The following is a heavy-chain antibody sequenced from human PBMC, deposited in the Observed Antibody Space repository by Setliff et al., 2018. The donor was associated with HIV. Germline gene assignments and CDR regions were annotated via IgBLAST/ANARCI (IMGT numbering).Heavy chain of an antibody. CDR3: AKAGGGILYSYYMDV. CDR2: ISGRGTNT. V-gene: IGHV3-23*01. CDR1: GFTFSNFA. D-gene: IGHD2-15*01. Sequence: PGGSLRLSCAASGFTFSNFAINWVRQAPGKGLEWVSTISGRGTNTYYADSVKGRFTISRDNSKNTLSLQLNSLTAEDSAVYYCAKAGGGILYSYYMDVWGKGTTVTVSS. J-gene: IGHJ6*03.